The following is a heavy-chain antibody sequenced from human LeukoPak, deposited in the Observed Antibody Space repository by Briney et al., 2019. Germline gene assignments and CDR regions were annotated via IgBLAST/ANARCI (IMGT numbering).Heavy chain of an antibody. CDR3: AKDMGAGYPYYYGMDV. D-gene: IGHD1-26*01. V-gene: IGHV3-9*01. CDR1: GFTFDDYA. CDR2: ISWNSGSI. Sequence: GGSLRLSCAASGFTFDDYAMHWVRQAPGKGLEWVSGISWNSGSIGYADSVKDRFTISRDNAKNSLYLQMNSLRAEDTALYYCAKDMGAGYPYYYGMDVWGQGTTVTVSS. J-gene: IGHJ6*02.